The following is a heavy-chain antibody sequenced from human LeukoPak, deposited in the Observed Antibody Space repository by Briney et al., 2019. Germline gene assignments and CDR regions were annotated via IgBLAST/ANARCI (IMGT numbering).Heavy chain of an antibody. Sequence: ASVKVSCKASGYTFTGYYMHWVRQAPGQGLEWMGWINPNSGGTNYAQKFQGRVTMTRDTSISTAYMELSRLRSDDTAVYYCAAHGYCSSTSCPKGDFDYWGQGTLVTVSS. D-gene: IGHD2-2*01. CDR1: GYTFTGYY. CDR2: INPNSGGT. CDR3: AAHGYCSSTSCPKGDFDY. V-gene: IGHV1-2*02. J-gene: IGHJ4*02.